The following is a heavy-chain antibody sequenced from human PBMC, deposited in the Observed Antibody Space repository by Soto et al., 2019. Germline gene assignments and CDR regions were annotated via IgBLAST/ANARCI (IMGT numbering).Heavy chain of an antibody. D-gene: IGHD2-15*01. J-gene: IGHJ4*02. Sequence: SETLSLTCTVSGGSISSYYWSWIRQPPGKGLEWIGYIYYSGSTNYNPSLKSRVTISVDTSKNQFSLKLSSVTAADTAVYYCARVENCSGGSCYYFDYWGQGTLVTVSS. V-gene: IGHV4-59*01. CDR3: ARVENCSGGSCYYFDY. CDR1: GGSISSYY. CDR2: IYYSGST.